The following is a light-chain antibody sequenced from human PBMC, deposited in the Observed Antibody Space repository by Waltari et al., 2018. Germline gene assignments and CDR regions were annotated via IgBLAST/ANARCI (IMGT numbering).Light chain of an antibody. J-gene: IGLJ2*01. CDR2: DVS. CDR3: CSYAGSSTFVV. CDR1: SRDLGCSNF. V-gene: IGLV2-23*02. Sequence: QSALTQPPSVSGSPGQPLPNSSTVTSRDLGCSNFFSCYQQHPATAPKRMLYDVSKRPSGVSNRFSGSKSGNTASLTISGLQAEDEADYYGCSYAGSSTFVVFGGGTKLTVL.